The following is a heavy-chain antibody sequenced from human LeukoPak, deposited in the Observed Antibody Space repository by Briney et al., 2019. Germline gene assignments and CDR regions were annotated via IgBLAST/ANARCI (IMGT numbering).Heavy chain of an antibody. CDR3: ARLKRGYSYGDRRPVPSPLDY. D-gene: IGHD5-18*01. Sequence: GGSLRLSCAASGFTFSSYEMNWVRQAPGKGLEWVSYISSSSSTIYYADSVKGRFTISRDNAKNSLYLQMNSLRAEDTAVYYCARLKRGYSYGDRRPVPSPLDYWGQGTLVTVSS. J-gene: IGHJ4*02. CDR1: GFTFSSYE. V-gene: IGHV3-48*03. CDR2: ISSSSSTI.